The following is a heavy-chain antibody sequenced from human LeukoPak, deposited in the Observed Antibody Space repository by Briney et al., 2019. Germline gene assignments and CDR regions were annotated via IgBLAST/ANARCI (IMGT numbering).Heavy chain of an antibody. Sequence: GESLKISCKGFEYGVGYWIGWVRQMPGKGLEWMGIIYPGDSDTRYSPSFQGQVTISADKSINIVYLQWSSLKASDTAIYYCARSRAYYDIFTTHTHLYYFDYWGQGTLVTVSS. J-gene: IGHJ4*02. CDR1: EYGVGYW. D-gene: IGHD3-9*01. V-gene: IGHV5-51*01. CDR3: ARSRAYYDIFTTHTHLYYFDY. CDR2: IYPGDSDT.